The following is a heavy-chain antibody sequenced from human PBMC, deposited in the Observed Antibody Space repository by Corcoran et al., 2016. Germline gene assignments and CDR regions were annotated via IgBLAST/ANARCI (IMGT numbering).Heavy chain of an antibody. J-gene: IGHJ6*02. CDR3: ARDGKSTVAFYYYYGMDV. CDR1: GFTFSSYW. Sequence: EVQLVESGGGLVQPGGSLRLSCAASGFTFSSYWMSWVRQAPGKGLEWVANIKQDGSEKYYVDSVKGRFTISRDNAKNSLYLHMNSLRAEETAVYYGARDGKSTVAFYYYYGMDVWGQGTTVTVSS. V-gene: IGHV3-7*01. CDR2: IKQDGSEK. D-gene: IGHD4-17*01.